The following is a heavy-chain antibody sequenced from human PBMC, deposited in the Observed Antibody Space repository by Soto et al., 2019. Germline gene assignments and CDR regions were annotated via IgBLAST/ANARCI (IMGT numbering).Heavy chain of an antibody. CDR3: ARAELSTRYYFDY. Sequence: QVQLQESGPGLVKPSETLSLTCTVSGGSISSYYWSWIRQPPGKGLEWIGYIYYSGSTNSNPSLKSRVTTSVDTSKNPFSLKLSSVTAAATAVYYWARAELSTRYYFDYWGQGTLVTVAS. V-gene: IGHV4-59*01. CDR2: IYYSGST. CDR1: GGSISSYY. D-gene: IGHD3-16*02. J-gene: IGHJ4*02.